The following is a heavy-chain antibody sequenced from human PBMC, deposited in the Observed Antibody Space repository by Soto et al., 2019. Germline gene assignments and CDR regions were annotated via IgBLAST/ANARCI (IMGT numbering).Heavy chain of an antibody. Sequence: EVQLVESGGGLVQPGGSLRLSCAASGFTFSSYWMHWVRQAPGKGLVWVSRINSDGSSTSYADSVKGRFTISRDNAKNTLYLQMNSLRAEDTAVYYCARSAYDYIWGSYLLYFDYWGQGTLVTVSS. CDR2: INSDGSST. J-gene: IGHJ4*02. D-gene: IGHD3-16*01. V-gene: IGHV3-74*01. CDR3: ARSAYDYIWGSYLLYFDY. CDR1: GFTFSSYW.